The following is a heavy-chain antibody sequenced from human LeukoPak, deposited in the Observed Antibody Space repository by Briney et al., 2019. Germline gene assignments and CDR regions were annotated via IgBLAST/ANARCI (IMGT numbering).Heavy chain of an antibody. D-gene: IGHD2-15*01. V-gene: IGHV3-23*01. CDR3: ARQLGYCSDGSCYFDY. CDR2: ISNNGGSI. J-gene: IGHJ4*02. CDR1: GFTFSNAW. Sequence: GGSLRLSCAASGFTFSNAWMSWVRQAPGRGLEWVSAISNNGGSIYDADSMKGRFTISRDNSKNTLHLQMNSLRAEDTAVYHCARQLGYCSDGSCYFDYWGQGTLVTVSS.